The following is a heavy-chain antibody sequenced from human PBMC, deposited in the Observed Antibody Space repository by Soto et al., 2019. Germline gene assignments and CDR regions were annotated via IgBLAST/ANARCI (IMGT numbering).Heavy chain of an antibody. Sequence: QVQLVQSGAELKKPGASVSLSCKASGFSFNTYYVHWVRQSPGEGLQWMGVINPSNGSTSYPQNFQGRVTMSADTFTTTVSWGLSGLKSEDTAVLFCVRDWPAAFCGGACPLGCYYHGMDVWGQGTAVTVSS. CDR2: INPSNGST. J-gene: IGHJ6*02. D-gene: IGHD2-21*02. CDR1: GFSFNTYY. CDR3: VRDWPAAFCGGACPLGCYYHGMDV. V-gene: IGHV1-46*02.